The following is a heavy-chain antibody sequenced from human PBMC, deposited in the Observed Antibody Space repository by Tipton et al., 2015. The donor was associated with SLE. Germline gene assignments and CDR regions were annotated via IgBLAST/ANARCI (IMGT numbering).Heavy chain of an antibody. Sequence: TLSLTCAVPGGSISSSNWWSWVRQPQGKGLEWIGEIYHSGRTNYNPSLKSRVTISVDTSKNQFSLKLSSVTAADTAVYYCARGAGYWGQGTLVTVSS. CDR1: GGSISSSNW. V-gene: IGHV4-4*02. J-gene: IGHJ4*02. CDR2: IYHSGRT. CDR3: ARGAGY.